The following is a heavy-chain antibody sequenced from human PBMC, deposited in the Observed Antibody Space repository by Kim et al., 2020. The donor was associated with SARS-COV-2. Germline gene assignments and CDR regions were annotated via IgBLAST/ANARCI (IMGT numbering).Heavy chain of an antibody. CDR1: GFTFSSYG. V-gene: IGHV3-33*06. Sequence: GGSLRLSCAASGFTFSSYGMHWVRQAPGKGLEWVAVIWYDGSNKYYADSVKGRFTISRDNSKNTLYLQMNSLRAEDTAVYYCAKEHHLCSGGSCYFGYYYYGMDVWGQGTTVTVSS. D-gene: IGHD2-15*01. J-gene: IGHJ6*02. CDR2: IWYDGSNK. CDR3: AKEHHLCSGGSCYFGYYYYGMDV.